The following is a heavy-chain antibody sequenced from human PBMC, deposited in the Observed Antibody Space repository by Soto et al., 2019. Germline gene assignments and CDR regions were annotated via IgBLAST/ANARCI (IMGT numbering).Heavy chain of an antibody. CDR3: ARDVATTGPRWLDT. D-gene: IGHD1-1*01. V-gene: IGHV4-59*01. Sequence: SETLSLTCTVSGGSIRSYYWTWIRQPPGRGLEWIGYIDYSGNTNYNPSLKSRVTISVDTSKNQFSLKLSSVTAADTSVYFCARDVATTGPRWLDTWGQGTLVTVSS. CDR1: GGSIRSYY. CDR2: IDYSGNT. J-gene: IGHJ5*02.